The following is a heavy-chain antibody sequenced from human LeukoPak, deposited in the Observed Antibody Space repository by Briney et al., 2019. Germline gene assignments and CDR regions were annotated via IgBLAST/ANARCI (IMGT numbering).Heavy chain of an antibody. V-gene: IGHV4-59*01. CDR2: IYYSGST. CDR3: ARGAYSTSLPLAV. J-gene: IGHJ6*04. D-gene: IGHD3-16*01. CDR1: DGSMSGDY. Sequence: SETLSLTCTVSDGSMSGDYWNWIRQPPGKGLEWIAYIYYSGSTNCNPSRKSRGTISLDTSKSQFSLKPTSVTAADTAVYSCARGAYSTSLPLAVWAKGTPVIVPS.